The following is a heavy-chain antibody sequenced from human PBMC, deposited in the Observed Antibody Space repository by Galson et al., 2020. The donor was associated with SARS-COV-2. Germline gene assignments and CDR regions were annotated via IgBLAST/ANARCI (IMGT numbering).Heavy chain of an antibody. Sequence: SQTLSLTCTVSGGSISSSSYYWGWIRQPPGKGLEWIGSIYYSGSTYYNPSLKSRVTISVDTSKNQFSLKLSSVTAADTAVYYCARQWWLVLDYWGQGTLVTVSS. CDR3: ARQWWLVLDY. CDR1: GGSISSSSYY. J-gene: IGHJ4*02. CDR2: IYYSGST. V-gene: IGHV4-39*01. D-gene: IGHD6-19*01.